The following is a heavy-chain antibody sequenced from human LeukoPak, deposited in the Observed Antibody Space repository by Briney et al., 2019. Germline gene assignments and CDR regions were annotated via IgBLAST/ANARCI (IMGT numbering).Heavy chain of an antibody. CDR1: GYTLTELS. CDR2: FDPEDGET. CDR3: ATGDLNSSGWYLVDY. J-gene: IGHJ4*02. V-gene: IGHV1-24*01. D-gene: IGHD6-19*01. Sequence: ASVKVSCKVSGYTLTELSMHWVRQAPGKGLEWMGGFDPEDGETIYAQKFQGRVTMTEDTSTDTAYMELSSLRSEDTAVYYCATGDLNSSGWYLVDYWGQGTPVTVSS.